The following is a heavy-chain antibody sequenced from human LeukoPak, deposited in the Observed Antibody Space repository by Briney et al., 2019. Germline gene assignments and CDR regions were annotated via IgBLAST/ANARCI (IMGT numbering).Heavy chain of an antibody. D-gene: IGHD5-18*01. V-gene: IGHV3-9*01. Sequence: GGSLRLSCAASGFTFDDYAMHWARQAPGKGLEGVSGISWNSGSIGYADSVKGRFTISRDNAKNSLYLQMNSLRAEDTALYYCAKGTAMLPSYYFDYWGQGSLVTVSS. CDR3: AKGTAMLPSYYFDY. CDR1: GFTFDDYA. J-gene: IGHJ4*02. CDR2: ISWNSGSI.